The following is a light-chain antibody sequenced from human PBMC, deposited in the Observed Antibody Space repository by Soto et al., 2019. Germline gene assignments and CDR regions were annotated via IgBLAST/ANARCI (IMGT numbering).Light chain of an antibody. CDR2: DVS. CDR1: SSDVGGYNY. J-gene: IGLJ1*01. Sequence: QSALTQPASVSGSPGQSTTISCTGTSSDVGGYNYVSWYQQHPGKAPKLMIYDVSNRPSGVSSRFSGFKSGNTASLTISGLQAEDEADYYCSSYTSSSTLLYVFGTGTKVTVL. V-gene: IGLV2-14*01. CDR3: SSYTSSSTLLYV.